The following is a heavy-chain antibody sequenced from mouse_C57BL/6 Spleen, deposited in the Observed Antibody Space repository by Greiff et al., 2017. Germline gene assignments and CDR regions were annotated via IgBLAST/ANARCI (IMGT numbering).Heavy chain of an antibody. D-gene: IGHD1-1*01. V-gene: IGHV1-15*01. J-gene: IGHJ2*01. CDR2: IDPETGGT. CDR1: GYTFTDYE. CDR3: TKDTTVVAKRPWHYFDY. Sequence: VQLQQSGAELVRPGASVTLSCKASGYTFTDYEMHWVKQTPVHGLEWIGAIDPETGGTAYNQKFKGKAILTADKSSSTAYMERRSLTSEDSAVYYCTKDTTVVAKRPWHYFDYWGQGTTLTVSS.